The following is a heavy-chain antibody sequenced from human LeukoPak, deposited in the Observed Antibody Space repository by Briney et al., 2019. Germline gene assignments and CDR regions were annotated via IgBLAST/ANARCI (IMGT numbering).Heavy chain of an antibody. D-gene: IGHD5-24*01. V-gene: IGHV3-21*01. Sequence: GGSLRLSCAASGFTFTNSSMTWVRQAPGKGLEWVSSISSSSYIYYADSVKGRFTISRDNAKNSLYLQMNSLRAEDTAVYYCARDFPTMTTAGAFDIWGQGTMVTVSS. CDR3: ARDFPTMTTAGAFDI. J-gene: IGHJ3*02. CDR2: ISSSSYI. CDR1: GFTFTNSS.